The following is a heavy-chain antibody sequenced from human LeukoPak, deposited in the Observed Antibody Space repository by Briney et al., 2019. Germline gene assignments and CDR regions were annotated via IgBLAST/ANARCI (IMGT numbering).Heavy chain of an antibody. CDR1: GFTVSSNY. V-gene: IGHV3-66*01. D-gene: IGHD2-15*01. CDR3: ARDPRVDHSGMDV. Sequence: GGSLRLSCAASGFTVSSNYMNWVRQAPGKCLEWISTIFSDDTTYYADSVKGRFTISRDNSKNTLYLQMSSLRDEDTAVYYCARDPRVDHSGMDVWGQGTTVTVSS. CDR2: IFSDDTT. J-gene: IGHJ6*02.